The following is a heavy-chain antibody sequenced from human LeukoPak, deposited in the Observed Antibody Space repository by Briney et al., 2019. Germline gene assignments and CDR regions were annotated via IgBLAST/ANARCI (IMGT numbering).Heavy chain of an antibody. CDR2: INWNGGST. CDR1: GFTFDDYG. V-gene: IGHV3-20*04. J-gene: IGHJ4*02. D-gene: IGHD2-15*01. CDR3: ARALGYCSGGSCYLDY. Sequence: GGSLRLSCAASGFTFDDYGMSWVRQAPGKGLEWVSGINWNGGSTGYADSVKGRFTISRDNAKNSLYLQMNSLRAEDTALYYCARALGYCSGGSCYLDYWGQGTLVTVSS.